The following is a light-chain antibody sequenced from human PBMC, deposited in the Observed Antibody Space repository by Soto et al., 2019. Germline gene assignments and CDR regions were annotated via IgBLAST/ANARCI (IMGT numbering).Light chain of an antibody. CDR1: QTISSW. CDR2: DAS. CDR3: QQYENYWT. V-gene: IGKV1-5*01. J-gene: IGKJ1*01. Sequence: DTQMTQSPFTLSASVGDRVTITCRASQTISSWLAWYQQIPGKAPKLLIYDASNLESGVPSRFSGSGSGTEFTLTISSLQPEDFAVYYCQQYENYWTFGQGTKVEIK.